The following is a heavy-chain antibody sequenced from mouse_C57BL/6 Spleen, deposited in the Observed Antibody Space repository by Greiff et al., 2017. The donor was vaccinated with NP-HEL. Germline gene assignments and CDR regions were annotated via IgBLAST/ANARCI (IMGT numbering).Heavy chain of an antibody. CDR3: ARARIFRYWYVDV. J-gene: IGHJ1*03. CDR1: GYTFTSYW. CDR2: IDPSDSYT. D-gene: IGHD3-1*01. V-gene: IGHV1-69*01. Sequence: QVQLQQPGAELVMPGASVKLSCKASGYTFTSYWMHWVKQRPGQGLEWIGEIDPSDSYTNYNQKFKGKSTLTVDKSSSTAYMQLSSLTSEDSAVYYCARARIFRYWYVDVWGTGTTVSVSS.